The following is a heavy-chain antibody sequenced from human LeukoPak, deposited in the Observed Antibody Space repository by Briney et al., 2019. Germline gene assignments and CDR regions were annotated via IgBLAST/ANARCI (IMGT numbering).Heavy chain of an antibody. D-gene: IGHD1-7*01. V-gene: IGHV1-46*01. Sequence: ASVKVSCKASGYTFTSYYMHWVRQAPGQGLEWMGIINPSGGSTSYAQKFQGRVTMTRDTSTSTVYMELSSLRSEDTAVYYCARGYAGTTGHDAFDIWAKGQWSPSLQ. J-gene: IGHJ3*02. CDR2: INPSGGST. CDR3: ARGYAGTTGHDAFDI. CDR1: GYTFTSYY.